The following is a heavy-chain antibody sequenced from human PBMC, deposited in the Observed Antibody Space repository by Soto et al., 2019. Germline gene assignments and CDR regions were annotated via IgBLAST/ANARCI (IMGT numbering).Heavy chain of an antibody. Sequence: EVQLVESGGGLVQPGGSLRLSCVASGFTFSNYWMHWVRQAPGKGLVWVSRINTDGSSTNYADSVKGRFTISRDNAKNMVYLQMNSLRVEDTPVYYCAGDNWYSYWGQGTLVTVSS. V-gene: IGHV3-74*01. CDR3: AGDNWYSY. CDR2: INTDGSST. J-gene: IGHJ4*02. CDR1: GFTFSNYW. D-gene: IGHD1-7*01.